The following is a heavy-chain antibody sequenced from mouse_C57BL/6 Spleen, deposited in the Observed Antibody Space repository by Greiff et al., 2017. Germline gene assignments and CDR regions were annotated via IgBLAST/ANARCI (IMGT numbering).Heavy chain of an antibody. Sequence: LQQSGPGLVQPSQSLSITCTVSGFSLTSYGVHWVRPSPGKGLEWLGLIWSGGSTDYNAAFISRLSISKDNSKSQVFFKMNSLQADDTAIYYCARTAVVAPYWYFDVWGTGTTVTVSS. CDR1: GFSLTSYG. D-gene: IGHD1-1*01. CDR2: IWSGGST. CDR3: ARTAVVAPYWYFDV. J-gene: IGHJ1*03. V-gene: IGHV2-2*01.